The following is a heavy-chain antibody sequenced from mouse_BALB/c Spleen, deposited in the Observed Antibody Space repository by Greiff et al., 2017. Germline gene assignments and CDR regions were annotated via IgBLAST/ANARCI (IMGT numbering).Heavy chain of an antibody. J-gene: IGHJ1*01. CDR1: GFTFSSYT. CDR3: TRDDGRYWYFDV. D-gene: IGHD2-3*01. Sequence: EVHLVESGGGLVKPGGSLKLSCAASGFTFSSYTMSWVRQTPEKRLEWVATISSGGSYTYYPDSVKGRFTISRDNAKNTLYLQMSSLKSEDTAMYYCTRDDGRYWYFDVWGAGTTVTVSS. V-gene: IGHV5-6-4*01. CDR2: ISSGGSYT.